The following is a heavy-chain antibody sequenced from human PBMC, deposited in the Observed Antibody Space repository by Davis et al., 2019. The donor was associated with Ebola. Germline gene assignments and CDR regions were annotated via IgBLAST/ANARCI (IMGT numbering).Heavy chain of an antibody. V-gene: IGHV1-46*01. Sequence: ASVKVSCKASGYTFTSYYMHWVRQAPGQGLEWMGIINPSGGSTSYAQKFQGRVTMTRDTSTSTVYMELSSLRSEDTAVYYCARQALAIYYYYYGMDVWGQGTTVTVSS. D-gene: IGHD6-13*01. CDR1: GYTFTSYY. J-gene: IGHJ6*02. CDR2: INPSGGST. CDR3: ARQALAIYYYYYGMDV.